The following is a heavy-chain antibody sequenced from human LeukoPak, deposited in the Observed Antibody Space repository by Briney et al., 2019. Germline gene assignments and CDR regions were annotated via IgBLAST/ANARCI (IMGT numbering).Heavy chain of an antibody. J-gene: IGHJ4*02. CDR1: GFTFDDYG. CDR3: ARELTFPYGN. D-gene: IGHD3-9*01. V-gene: IGHV3-21*01. CDR2: ISSSSSYI. Sequence: PGGSLRLSCAASGFTFDDYGMSWVRQAPGKGPEWVSSISSSSSYIYYADSVKGRFTISRDNAKNSLYLQMNSLRAEDTAVYYCARELTFPYGNWGQGTLVTVSS.